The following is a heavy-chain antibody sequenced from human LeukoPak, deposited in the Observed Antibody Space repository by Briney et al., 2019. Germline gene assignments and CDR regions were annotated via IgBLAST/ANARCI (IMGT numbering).Heavy chain of an antibody. CDR2: IYYSGST. CDR1: GGSISSGGYY. D-gene: IGHD3-10*01. Sequence: SETLSLTCTVSGGSISSGGYYWSWIRQHPGKGLEWIGYIYYSGSTYYNPSLKSRVTISVDTSKNQFSLKLNSVTAADTAVYYCARDVYYGSGSYYFDYWGQGTLVTVSS. J-gene: IGHJ4*02. CDR3: ARDVYYGSGSYYFDY. V-gene: IGHV4-31*03.